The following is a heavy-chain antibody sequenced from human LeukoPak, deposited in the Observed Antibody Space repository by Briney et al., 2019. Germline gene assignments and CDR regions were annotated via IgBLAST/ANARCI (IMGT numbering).Heavy chain of an antibody. Sequence: ASVKVSFKASGGTFSSYAISWVRQAPGQGLEWMGRIIPILGIANYAQKFQGRVTITADKSTSTAYMELSSLRSEDTAVYYCATRYCSGGSCYYYYGMGVWGQGTTVTVSS. V-gene: IGHV1-69*04. D-gene: IGHD2-15*01. J-gene: IGHJ6*02. CDR1: GGTFSSYA. CDR2: IIPILGIA. CDR3: ATRYCSGGSCYYYYGMGV.